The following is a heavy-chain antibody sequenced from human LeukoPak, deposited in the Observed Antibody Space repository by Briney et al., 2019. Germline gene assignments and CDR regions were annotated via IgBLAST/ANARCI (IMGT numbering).Heavy chain of an antibody. CDR3: AKDKSLGVFDY. D-gene: IGHD3-16*01. J-gene: IGHJ4*02. V-gene: IGHV3-74*01. CDR2: INNEGTTI. CDR1: GLTFSNSW. Sequence: GGSLRLSCEASGLTFSNSWMHWVRQAPGKGLVWVSRINNEGTTISYADSVKGRFTISRDNSKNTLYLQMNSLRAEDTAVYYCAKDKSLGVFDYWGQGTLVTVSS.